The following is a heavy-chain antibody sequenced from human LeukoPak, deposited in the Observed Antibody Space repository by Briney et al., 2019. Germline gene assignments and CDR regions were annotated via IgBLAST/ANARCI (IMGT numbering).Heavy chain of an antibody. Sequence: TSVKVSCKASGGTFSRYAISWVRQAPGQGLEWMGRIIPILGIANYAQKFQGRVTITADKSTSTAYMELSSLRSEDTAVYYCARDPRDGYNDGFSSFDYWGQGTLVTVSS. CDR2: IIPILGIA. J-gene: IGHJ4*02. V-gene: IGHV1-69*04. CDR3: ARDPRDGYNDGFSSFDY. CDR1: GGTFSRYA. D-gene: IGHD5-24*01.